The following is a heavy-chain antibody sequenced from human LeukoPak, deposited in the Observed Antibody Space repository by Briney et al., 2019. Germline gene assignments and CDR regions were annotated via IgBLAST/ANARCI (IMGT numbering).Heavy chain of an antibody. CDR3: AKGYTFHGVAHDSGYFDY. J-gene: IGHJ4*02. CDR1: GLTFADYT. Sequence: GRSLRLSCVTSGLTFADYTMHWVRQVPGKGLEWLSGITWDGGNLAYAVSVKGRFTISRDNAKHSLYLQMNSLRNEDMAFYFCAKGYTFHGVAHDSGYFDYWGQGTLVTVSS. CDR2: ITWDGGNL. D-gene: IGHD3-3*01. V-gene: IGHV3-9*03.